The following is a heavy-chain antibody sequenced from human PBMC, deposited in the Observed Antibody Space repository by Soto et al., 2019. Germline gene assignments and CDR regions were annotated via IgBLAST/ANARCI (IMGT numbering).Heavy chain of an antibody. CDR3: ARDPGKDESIDY. Sequence: QVQVVESGGGVVQPGTSLRVSCAASGFTFRSFGMHWVGHAPGKGLEWVAIIWQDGTTKYYADSVEGRLTITRDNPMNTLNLQMNNLRVEDTAVYYCARDPGKDESIDYWGQGTLVIVSS. CDR2: IWQDGTTK. J-gene: IGHJ4*02. V-gene: IGHV3-33*01. CDR1: GFTFRSFG.